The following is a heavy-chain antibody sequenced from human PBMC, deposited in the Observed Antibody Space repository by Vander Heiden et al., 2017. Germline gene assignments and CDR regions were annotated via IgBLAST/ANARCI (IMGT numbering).Heavy chain of an antibody. J-gene: IGHJ4*02. CDR1: GVTFSSYS. D-gene: IGHD6-19*01. CDR2: ISGSGCST. V-gene: IGHV3-23*01. Sequence: EVQMLESGGGLVQPGGSLRLSCAASGVTFSSYSMSWVRQAPWKGLEWVSAISGSGCSTYYADSVKGRFTISRDNSKNTLYLQMNSLRAEDTAVYYCAKTRVSRGLNFYYWGQGTLVTVSS. CDR3: AKTRVSRGLNFYY.